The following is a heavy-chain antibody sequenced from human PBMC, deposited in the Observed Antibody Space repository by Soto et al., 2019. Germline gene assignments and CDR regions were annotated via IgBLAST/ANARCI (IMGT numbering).Heavy chain of an antibody. CDR3: TRDASRDSSARGWFDP. D-gene: IGHD6-13*01. J-gene: IGHJ5*02. CDR1: GFTFRSFT. V-gene: IGHV3-21*01. Sequence: TGGSLRLSCAASGFTFRSFTMNWVRRAPGKGLEWVSTISSNSAYIYYTDALRGRFTISRDNAKNSLHLQMNSLRAEDTAVYYCTRDASRDSSARGWFDPWGPGTLVTVSS. CDR2: ISSNSAYI.